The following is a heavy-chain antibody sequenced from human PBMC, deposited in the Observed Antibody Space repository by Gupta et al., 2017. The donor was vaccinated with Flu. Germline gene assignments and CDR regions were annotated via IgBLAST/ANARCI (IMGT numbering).Heavy chain of an antibody. J-gene: IGHJ5*01. CDR1: GGSLSGYY. CDR3: SGSTLDYGGWFDS. Sequence: QVQLQQWGEGLLKPSETVSSTCAVYGGSLSGYYWSWIRQPPGKGLEWIGEISHTGITKYSPSLKSRVTISLHTSENQFSLTVNSLTAADTARYYCSGSTLDYGGWFDSWCQGILVTVSS. D-gene: IGHD3-10*01. CDR2: ISHTGIT. V-gene: IGHV4-34*02.